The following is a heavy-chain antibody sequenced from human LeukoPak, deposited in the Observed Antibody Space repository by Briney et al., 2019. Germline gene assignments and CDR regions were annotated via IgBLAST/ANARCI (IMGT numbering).Heavy chain of an antibody. V-gene: IGHV3-30-3*01. CDR3: ARAGSRYYDSSGYTDY. D-gene: IGHD3-22*01. Sequence: GGSLRLSCAASGFTFSSYAMHWVRQAPGKGLEWVAVISYDGSNKYYADSVKGRSTISRDNSKNTLYLQMNSLRAEDTAVYYCARAGSRYYDSSGYTDYWGQGTLVTVSS. CDR2: ISYDGSNK. CDR1: GFTFSSYA. J-gene: IGHJ4*02.